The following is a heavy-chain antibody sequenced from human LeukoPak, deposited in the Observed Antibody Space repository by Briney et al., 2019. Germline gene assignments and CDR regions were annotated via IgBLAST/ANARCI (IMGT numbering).Heavy chain of an antibody. CDR2: IYHTGIT. Sequence: SETLSLTCTVSGASISSAGYYWSWIRQPPGKGLEWIGYIYHTGITYYNPSLKSRVTISVDTSKNQFSLKLSSVPAADTAVYYCAGLYNYYFDYWGQGALATVSS. CDR3: AGLYNYYFDY. D-gene: IGHD5-24*01. J-gene: IGHJ4*02. CDR1: GASISSAGYY. V-gene: IGHV4-30-4*01.